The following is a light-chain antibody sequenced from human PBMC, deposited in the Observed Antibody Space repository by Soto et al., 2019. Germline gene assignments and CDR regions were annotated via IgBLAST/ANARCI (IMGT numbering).Light chain of an antibody. CDR3: CSYAGSSTRV. CDR1: SSDVGGYNY. V-gene: IGLV2-11*01. J-gene: IGLJ1*01. CDR2: DVS. Sequence: QSVLTQPRSVSGSPGQSVTISCTGTSSDVGGYNYVSWYQQFPDKAPKLMIYDVSKRPSGVPDRFSGSKSGNTASLTISGLQADYEADYYCCSYAGSSTRVFGTGTKVTVL.